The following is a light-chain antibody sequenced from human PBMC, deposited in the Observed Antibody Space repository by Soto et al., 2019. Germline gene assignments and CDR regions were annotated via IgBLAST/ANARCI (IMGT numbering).Light chain of an antibody. J-gene: IGKJ1*01. V-gene: IGKV4-1*01. CDR3: QQYYSTPPT. CDR2: WAS. CDR1: QNVFYSSNNKNY. Sequence: DIVMTQSPDSLAVSLGERATINCKSSQNVFYSSNNKNYLAWYQQKPGQPPKLLIYWASTRESGVPDRFSGSGSGTDFTLTVSSLQAEDVAVYYCQQYYSTPPTFGQGTKVEI.